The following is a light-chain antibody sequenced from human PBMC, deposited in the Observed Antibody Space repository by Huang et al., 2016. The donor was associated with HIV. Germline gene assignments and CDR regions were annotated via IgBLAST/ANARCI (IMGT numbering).Light chain of an antibody. V-gene: IGKV3-15*01. Sequence: EIVMTQSPATLSMSPGERATLSCRASQSVGSSLAWYQQKPGQAPRLLIYGASTRASGIPARFSGSGSGTEFTLTIGSLQSEDFAVYYCQQYNNWPPNTFGQGTKLEIK. CDR3: QQYNNWPPNT. CDR2: GAS. J-gene: IGKJ2*01. CDR1: QSVGSS.